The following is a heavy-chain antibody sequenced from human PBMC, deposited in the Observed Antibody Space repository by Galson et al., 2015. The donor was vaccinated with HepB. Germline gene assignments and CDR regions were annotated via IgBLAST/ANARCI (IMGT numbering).Heavy chain of an antibody. V-gene: IGHV3-21*01. Sequence: LRLSCAASGFTFSSYSMNWVRQAPGKGLEWVSSISSSSSYIYYADSVKGRFTISRDNAKNSLYLQMNSLRAEDTAVYYCARDEPYITIFGVVPTFDPWGQGTLVTISS. CDR1: GFTFSSYS. D-gene: IGHD3-3*01. CDR3: ARDEPYITIFGVVPTFDP. CDR2: ISSSSSYI. J-gene: IGHJ5*02.